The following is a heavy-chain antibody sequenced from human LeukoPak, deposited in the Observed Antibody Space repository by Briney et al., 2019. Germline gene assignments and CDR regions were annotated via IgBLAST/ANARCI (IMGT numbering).Heavy chain of an antibody. V-gene: IGHV1-58*01. CDR3: AAGQLDSYCSSTSCYGTFDY. D-gene: IGHD2-2*01. CDR1: GFTITRSA. J-gene: IGHJ4*02. Sequence: SVKVSCKASGFTITRSAVQWVRQARGQRLEWIGWVVVGSGNTNYAQKFQERVTITRDMSTSTAYMELSSLRSEDTAVYYCAAGQLDSYCSSTSCYGTFDYWGQGTLVTVSS. CDR2: VVVGSGNT.